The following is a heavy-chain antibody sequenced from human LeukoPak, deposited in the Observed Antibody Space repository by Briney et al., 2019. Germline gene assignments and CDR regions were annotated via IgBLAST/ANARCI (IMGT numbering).Heavy chain of an antibody. Sequence: GGSLRLSCAASGFTFSSYGMHWVRQAPGKGLEWVSSISSSSSYIYYADSVKGRFTISRDNAKNSLYLQMNSLRVEDTAVYYCARFMTYYDFWSGMGGAHDAFDIWGQGTMVTVSS. CDR1: GFTFSSYG. D-gene: IGHD3-3*01. J-gene: IGHJ3*02. V-gene: IGHV3-21*01. CDR3: ARFMTYYDFWSGMGGAHDAFDI. CDR2: ISSSSSYI.